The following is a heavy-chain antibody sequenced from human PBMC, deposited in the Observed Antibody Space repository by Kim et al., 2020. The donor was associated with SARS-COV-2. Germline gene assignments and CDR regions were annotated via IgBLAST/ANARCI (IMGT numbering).Heavy chain of an antibody. CDR1: GYTFTSYA. CDR2: INTNTGNP. CDR3: ARDRRTTIFRVVIGDYYGMDV. V-gene: IGHV7-4-1*02. D-gene: IGHD3-3*01. J-gene: IGHJ6*02. Sequence: ASVKVSCKASGYTFTSYAMNWVRQAPGQGLEWMGWINTNTGNPTYAQGFTGRFVFSLDTSVSTAYLQISSLKAEDTAVYYCARDRRTTIFRVVIGDYYGMDVWGQGTAVTVSS.